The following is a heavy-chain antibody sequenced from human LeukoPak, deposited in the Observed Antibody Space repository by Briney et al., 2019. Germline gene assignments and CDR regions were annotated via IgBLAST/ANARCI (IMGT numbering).Heavy chain of an antibody. V-gene: IGHV3-21*01. CDR1: GFSFSSYS. D-gene: IGHD1-26*01. Sequence: GGSLRLSCAASGFSFSSYSMNWVRQAPGKGLEWVSSISSSSSYIYYADSVKGRFTISRDNAKNSLYLQMNSLRAEDTAVYYCARIGIVGATEYYFDYWGQGTLVTVSS. J-gene: IGHJ4*02. CDR2: ISSSSSYI. CDR3: ARIGIVGATEYYFDY.